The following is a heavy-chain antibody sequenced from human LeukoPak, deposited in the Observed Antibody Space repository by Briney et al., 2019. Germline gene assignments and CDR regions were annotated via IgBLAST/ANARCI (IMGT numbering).Heavy chain of an antibody. CDR2: ISWNSGSI. D-gene: IGHD2-2*01. Sequence: GRSLRLSCAASGFTFDAYAMHWVRQAPGKGLEWVSRISWNSGSIGYADSVKGRFTISRDNAKNSLYMQMNSLRAEDTALYYCAKDIGGGGAIGYWGQGTLVTVSS. V-gene: IGHV3-9*01. CDR1: GFTFDAYA. CDR3: AKDIGGGGAIGY. J-gene: IGHJ4*02.